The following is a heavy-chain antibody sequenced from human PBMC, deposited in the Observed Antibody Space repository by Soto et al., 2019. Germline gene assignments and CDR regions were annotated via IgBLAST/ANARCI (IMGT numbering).Heavy chain of an antibody. CDR3: ARDARVVVVAATPDHINWFDP. CDR2: ISAYNGNT. Sequence: ASVKVSCKASGYTFTSYGISWVRQAPGQGLEWMGWISAYNGNTNYAQKLQGRVTMTTDTSTSTAYMELRSLRSDDTAVYYCARDARVVVVAATPDHINWFDPWGQGXLVTVSS. D-gene: IGHD2-15*01. V-gene: IGHV1-18*04. CDR1: GYTFTSYG. J-gene: IGHJ5*02.